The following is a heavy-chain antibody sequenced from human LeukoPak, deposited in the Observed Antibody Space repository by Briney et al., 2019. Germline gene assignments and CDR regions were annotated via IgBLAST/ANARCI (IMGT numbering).Heavy chain of an antibody. J-gene: IGHJ4*02. V-gene: IGHV1-18*01. CDR2: ISVYNGNT. CDR1: GYTFTSYG. Sequence: ASVKVSCKASGYTFTSYGISWVRQAPGQGLEWMGWISVYNGNTNYAQKLQGRVTMTTDTSTSTAYMELTSLRSDDTAVYYCARDAQGTYYDFWSGYSYFDYWGQGTLVTVSS. D-gene: IGHD3-3*01. CDR3: ARDAQGTYYDFWSGYSYFDY.